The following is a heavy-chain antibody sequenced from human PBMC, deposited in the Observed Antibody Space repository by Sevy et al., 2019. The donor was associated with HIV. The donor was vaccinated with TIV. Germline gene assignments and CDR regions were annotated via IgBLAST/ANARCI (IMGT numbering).Heavy chain of an antibody. J-gene: IGHJ4*02. CDR2: IYYNGHI. Sequence: SETLSLTCTVSGGSITSLYWNWIRQPPGKGLEWIANIYYNGHINYNPSLKSRVTLSRDTSKNQFSLRLGSVTAAGTAMYYCAGENAWGRGYSWGQGTLVTVSS. CDR1: GGSITSLY. D-gene: IGHD1-26*01. CDR3: AGENAWGRGYS. V-gene: IGHV4-59*08.